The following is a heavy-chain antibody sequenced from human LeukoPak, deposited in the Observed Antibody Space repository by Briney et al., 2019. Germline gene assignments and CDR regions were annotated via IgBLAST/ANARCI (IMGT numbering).Heavy chain of an antibody. Sequence: GGSLRLSCAASGFTFSSYGMHWVRQAPGKGLEWVAVISYDGSNKYYADSVKGRFTISRDNSKNSLYLQMNSLRAEDTAVYYCARGRDGYNLVDAFDIWGQGIMVTVSS. J-gene: IGHJ3*02. V-gene: IGHV3-30*03. CDR1: GFTFSSYG. CDR3: ARGRDGYNLVDAFDI. CDR2: ISYDGSNK. D-gene: IGHD5-24*01.